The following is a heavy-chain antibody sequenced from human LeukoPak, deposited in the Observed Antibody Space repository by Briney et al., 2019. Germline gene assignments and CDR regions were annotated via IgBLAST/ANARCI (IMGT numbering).Heavy chain of an antibody. V-gene: IGHV3-30*04. CDR1: GFTFSSYA. Sequence: GGSLRLSCAASGFTFSSYAMHWVRQAPGKGLEWVAVISYDGSNKYYADSVKGRFTISRDNSKNTLYLQTNSLRAEDTAVYYCARDPVLRIAVAGSYFDYWGQGTLVTVSS. CDR2: ISYDGSNK. CDR3: ARDPVLRIAVAGSYFDY. D-gene: IGHD6-19*01. J-gene: IGHJ4*02.